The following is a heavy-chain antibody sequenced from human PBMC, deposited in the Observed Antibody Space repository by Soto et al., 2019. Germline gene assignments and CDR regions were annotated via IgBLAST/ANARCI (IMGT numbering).Heavy chain of an antibody. CDR1: GFTFSDYG. D-gene: IGHD1-7*01. CDR2: IIYDGSEK. V-gene: IGHV3-30*18. J-gene: IGHJ4*02. CDR3: AKEGALTGWTYGDC. Sequence: QVQLVESGGGVVQPGRSLRLSCAASGFTFSDYGMHWFRQAPGKGLEWVGVIIYDGSEKYYGDAVKGRFTISRDNTKNTLYLQMNSLRTEETGVYYCAKEGALTGWTYGDCWGQGPLVPVSS.